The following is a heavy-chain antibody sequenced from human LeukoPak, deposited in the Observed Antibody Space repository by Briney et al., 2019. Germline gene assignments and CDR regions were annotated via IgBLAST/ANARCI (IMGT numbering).Heavy chain of an antibody. CDR3: AKSLFTSAAGSGRASDI. J-gene: IGHJ3*02. CDR1: GFTFSSYW. V-gene: IGHV3-7*03. CDR2: IKKDGNEA. D-gene: IGHD3-10*01. Sequence: GGSLRLSCAASGFTFSSYWMSWVRQAPGKGLEWVAIIKKDGNEAFYVDSVKGRFTISRDNVENSLYLQMNSLRAEDTAVYYCAKSLFTSAAGSGRASDIWGQGTMVTVSS.